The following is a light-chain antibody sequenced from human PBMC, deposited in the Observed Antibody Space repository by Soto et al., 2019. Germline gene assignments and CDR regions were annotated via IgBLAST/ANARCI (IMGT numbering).Light chain of an antibody. CDR1: QGISSY. Sequence: DIQMTQNPSTLSASVGDRVTITFRSGQGISSYLAWYQQKPGEAPKLLIYAASSLQSGVPSRFSGSGSGADFTLTISSLQPEDSATYYCQQAHSFPTFGQGTKVDNK. CDR2: AAS. V-gene: IGKV1-12*01. J-gene: IGKJ1*01. CDR3: QQAHSFPT.